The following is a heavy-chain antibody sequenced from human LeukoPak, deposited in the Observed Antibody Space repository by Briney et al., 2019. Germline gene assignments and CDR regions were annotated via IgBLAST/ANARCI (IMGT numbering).Heavy chain of an antibody. CDR3: SRMSRGSVDY. CDR1: GYSFTSYW. J-gene: IGHJ4*02. Sequence: GESLQISCKGSGYSFTSYWIGWVRQLPGKGLEWMGIIYPGDSGTRYSPSFQGQVTISADKSISTAYLQWSSLKASDTAMYYCSRMSRGSVDYWGQGTLVTVSS. V-gene: IGHV5-51*01. CDR2: IYPGDSGT. D-gene: IGHD6-19*01.